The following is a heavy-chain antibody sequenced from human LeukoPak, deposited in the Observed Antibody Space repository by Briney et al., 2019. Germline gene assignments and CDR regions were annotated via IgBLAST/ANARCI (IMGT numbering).Heavy chain of an antibody. V-gene: IGHV1-69*06. Sequence: SVKVSCKASGGTFSSYAISWVRQAPGQGLEWMGGIIPIFGTANYAQKFQGRVTITADKSTSTAYMELSSLRSEDTAVYYCARANLGGTYGSGSYLVGRFYGMDVWGKGTTVTVSS. CDR3: ARANLGGTYGSGSYLVGRFYGMDV. J-gene: IGHJ6*04. CDR1: GGTFSSYA. D-gene: IGHD3-10*01. CDR2: IIPIFGTA.